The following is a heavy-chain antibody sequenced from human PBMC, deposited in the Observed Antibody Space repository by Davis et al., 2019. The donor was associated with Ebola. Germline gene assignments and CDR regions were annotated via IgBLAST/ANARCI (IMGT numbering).Heavy chain of an antibody. J-gene: IGHJ3*02. D-gene: IGHD5-12*01. CDR3: TTPGGQDSGYDVFDI. CDR2: INPNDGRT. Sequence: ASVQVSCKASGYTFTNYYMHWVRQAPRQGLEWMGMINPNDGRTIYAQKFQGRVTVTRDTSTTTVYMDLSSLRSEDTALYYCTTPGGQDSGYDVFDIWGQGTMVTVSS. V-gene: IGHV1-46*03. CDR1: GYTFTNYY.